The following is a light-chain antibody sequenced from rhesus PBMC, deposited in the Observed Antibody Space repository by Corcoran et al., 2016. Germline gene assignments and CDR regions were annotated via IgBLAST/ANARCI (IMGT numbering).Light chain of an antibody. CDR1: SDDVGHSDD. J-gene: IGLJ1*01. V-gene: IGLV2S9*01. CDR3: CSFPRGNTYI. CDR2: DVN. Sequence: QSALTQPRSVSKSLGESVNISCPGTSDDVGHSDDISWYQQHSGTAPRLLIYDVNQRPAGVSARFSGSKSANMASLTISGIQAEDEADYYFCSFPRGNTYIFGGGTRLAVL.